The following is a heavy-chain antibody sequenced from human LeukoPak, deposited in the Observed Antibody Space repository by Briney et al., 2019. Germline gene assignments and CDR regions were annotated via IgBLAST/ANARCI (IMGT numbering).Heavy chain of an antibody. Sequence: GASVRVSCKASGYTFISYDINWVRQATGQGLEWMGWMNPNSGNTGYAQKFQGRVTMTRNTSISTAYMELSSLRSEDTAVYYCARGDDYDFWSGQGTWGQGTLVTVSS. V-gene: IGHV1-8*01. CDR2: MNPNSGNT. J-gene: IGHJ5*02. CDR3: ARGDDYDFWSGQGT. CDR1: GYTFISYD. D-gene: IGHD3-3*01.